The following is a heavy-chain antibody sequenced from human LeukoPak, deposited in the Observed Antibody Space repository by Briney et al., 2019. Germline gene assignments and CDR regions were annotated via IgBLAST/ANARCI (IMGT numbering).Heavy chain of an antibody. Sequence: GRSLRLSCAASGFTFSSYAMHWVRQAPGKGLEWVAVISYDGSNKYYADSVKGRFTISRDNSKNTLYLQMNSLRAEDTAVYYCASLTAPPQYYYDSSGYNGFGYWGQGTLVTVSS. CDR1: GFTFSSYA. CDR2: ISYDGSNK. D-gene: IGHD3-22*01. J-gene: IGHJ4*02. V-gene: IGHV3-30-3*01. CDR3: ASLTAPPQYYYDSSGYNGFGY.